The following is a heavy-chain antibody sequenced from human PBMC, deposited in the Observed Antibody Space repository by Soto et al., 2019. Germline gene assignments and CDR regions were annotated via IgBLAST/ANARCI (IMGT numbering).Heavy chain of an antibody. CDR1: GGTFSSYA. V-gene: IGHV1-69*06. J-gene: IGHJ6*02. CDR2: IIPIFGTA. Sequence: SVTFSCKASGGTFSSYAISWVRQAPGEGLEWMGGIIPIFGTANYAQKFQGRVTITADKSTSTAYMELSSLRSEDTAVYYCASSYYGSGSYYDYYYYGMDVWGQGTTVTVSS. D-gene: IGHD3-10*01. CDR3: ASSYYGSGSYYDYYYYGMDV.